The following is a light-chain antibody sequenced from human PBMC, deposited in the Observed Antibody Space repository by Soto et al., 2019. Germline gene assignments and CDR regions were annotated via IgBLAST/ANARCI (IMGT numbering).Light chain of an antibody. Sequence: DIVMTQSPLSLPVTPGEPASISCRSSQSLLHSNGYKYLDWYVQKPGQSPQLLIYFGSNRASGVXDXXSGSGSGTDFTLRINRVEAEDVGVYYCMQALQTPFTFGPGTKVDFK. V-gene: IGKV2-28*01. CDR3: MQALQTPFT. CDR2: FGS. CDR1: QSLLHSNGYKY. J-gene: IGKJ3*01.